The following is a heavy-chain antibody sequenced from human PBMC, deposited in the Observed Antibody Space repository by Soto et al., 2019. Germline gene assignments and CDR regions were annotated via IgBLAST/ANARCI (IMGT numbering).Heavy chain of an antibody. CDR2: ISAYNGNT. V-gene: IGHV1-18*01. J-gene: IGHJ4*02. Sequence: ASVKVSCKASGYTFSSYDISWVRQAPGQGLEWMGWISAYNGNTNYEQKLQDRVTMTTDTSTSTAYMELRSLRYDDTAVYYCARVGSSGYLIWGQGTLVTVSS. CDR1: GYTFSSYD. D-gene: IGHD3-22*01. CDR3: ARVGSSGYLI.